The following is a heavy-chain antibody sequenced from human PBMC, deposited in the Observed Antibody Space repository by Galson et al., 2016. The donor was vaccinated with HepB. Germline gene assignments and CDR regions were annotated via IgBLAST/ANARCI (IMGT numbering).Heavy chain of an antibody. V-gene: IGHV2-5*01. D-gene: IGHD3-10*01. CDR2: IYWNDDK. J-gene: IGHJ4*01. CDR3: ANLDYDVSGTYYIPLH. Sequence: PALVKPTQTLTLTCTFSGFSLSTSAVGVGWIRQPPGKALEWLALIYWNDDKRYSPSLKSRLTITEDTSKNQVVLTVTNMDPADTATYYCANLDYDVSGTYYIPLHWGQGTLVTVSS. CDR1: GFSLSTSAVG.